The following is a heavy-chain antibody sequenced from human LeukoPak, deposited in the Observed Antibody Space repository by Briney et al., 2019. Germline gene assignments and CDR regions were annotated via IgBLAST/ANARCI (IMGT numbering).Heavy chain of an antibody. CDR1: GYPSSSYW. V-gene: IGHV5-51*01. J-gene: IGHJ4*02. Sequence: GESLKISFKGSGYPSSSYWIGWVRQMPGKGLEWMGIIYPGDSDTRYSPSLQGQVTISVDTSIGTAYLQWSSLKASDTAIYYCARQNDFRLDYWGQGTLVTVSS. CDR3: ARQNDFRLDY. D-gene: IGHD3-3*01. CDR2: IYPGDSDT.